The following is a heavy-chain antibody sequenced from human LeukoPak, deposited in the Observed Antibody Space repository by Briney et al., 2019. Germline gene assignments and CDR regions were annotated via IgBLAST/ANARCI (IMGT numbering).Heavy chain of an antibody. J-gene: IGHJ4*02. Sequence: SETLSLTCTVSDGSFTTTTYYWGWIRQPPGKGLEWIGSIYHSGSTYYNPSLKSRVTISVDTSKNQFSLKLSSVTAADTAVYYCAIITMVRGVYYWGQGTLVTVSS. V-gene: IGHV4-39*07. CDR3: AIITMVRGVYY. CDR2: IYHSGST. CDR1: DGSFTTTTYY. D-gene: IGHD3-10*01.